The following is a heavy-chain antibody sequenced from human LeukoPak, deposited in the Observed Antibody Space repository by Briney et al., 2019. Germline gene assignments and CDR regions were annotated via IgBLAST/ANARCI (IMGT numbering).Heavy chain of an antibody. CDR2: IIPILGIA. D-gene: IGHD1-14*01. Sequence: SVKVSCKASGGTFSSYAISWVRQAPGQGLEWMGRIIPILGIANYAQKFQGRVTITADKSTSTAYMELSSLRSEDTAVYYCATRRPGGDAFDIWDQGTMVTVSS. J-gene: IGHJ3*02. CDR3: ATRRPGGDAFDI. CDR1: GGTFSSYA. V-gene: IGHV1-69*04.